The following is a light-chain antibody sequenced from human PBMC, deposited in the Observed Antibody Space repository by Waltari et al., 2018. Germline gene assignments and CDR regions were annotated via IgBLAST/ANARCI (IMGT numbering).Light chain of an antibody. CDR2: TND. CDR1: SSNIAGHT. Sequence: QSVLTQPPSASGTPGQTVTISRSGSSSNIAGHTVTWYQQLPGTAPQLPIYTNDQRPSGVPDRFSGSKSGTSASLAIRGLQSGDEGLYYCAAWDDSLDGYVFAPGTHVSVL. J-gene: IGLJ1*01. CDR3: AAWDDSLDGYV. V-gene: IGLV1-44*01.